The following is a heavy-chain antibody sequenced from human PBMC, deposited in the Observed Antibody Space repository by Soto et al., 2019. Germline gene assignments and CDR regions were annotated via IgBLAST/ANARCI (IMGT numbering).Heavy chain of an antibody. J-gene: IGHJ4*02. Sequence: GESLKISCKGSGYSFTSYWIGWVRQMPGKGLEWMGIIYPGDSDTRYSPSFQGQVAFSADKSISTAYLQWSGLKASDTAIYYCARRLSTGWFFDFWGQGTLVTVSS. CDR1: GYSFTSYW. CDR3: ARRLSTGWFFDF. D-gene: IGHD6-19*01. V-gene: IGHV5-51*01. CDR2: IYPGDSDT.